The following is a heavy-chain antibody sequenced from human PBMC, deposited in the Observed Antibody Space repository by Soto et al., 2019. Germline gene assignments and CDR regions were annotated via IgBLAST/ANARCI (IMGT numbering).Heavy chain of an antibody. Sequence: SETLCLTCAVYGGSFSGYYWSWIRQPPGKGLEWIGEINHSGSTNYNPSLKSRVTISVDTSKNQFSLKLSSVTAADTAVYYCARGRGYYYGSGVALGYYYYGMDVWGQGTTVTVSS. V-gene: IGHV4-34*01. CDR1: GGSFSGYY. CDR3: ARGRGYYYGSGVALGYYYYGMDV. D-gene: IGHD3-10*01. J-gene: IGHJ6*02. CDR2: INHSGST.